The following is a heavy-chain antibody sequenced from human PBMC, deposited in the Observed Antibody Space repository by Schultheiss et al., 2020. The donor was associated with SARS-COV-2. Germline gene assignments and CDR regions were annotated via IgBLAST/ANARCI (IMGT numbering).Heavy chain of an antibody. V-gene: IGHV3-21*01. J-gene: IGHJ5*02. D-gene: IGHD3-10*01. CDR1: GFTFSDYN. Sequence: GGSLRLSCAASGFTFSDYNMNWVRQPPGKGLEWVSLITSSSGYIYYADSVKGRFIISRDNAKNSLYLQMNSLRAEDTAVYYCARDQDAFFGSGCQFDLWGQGTLVTVSS. CDR2: ITSSSGYI. CDR3: ARDQDAFFGSGCQFDL.